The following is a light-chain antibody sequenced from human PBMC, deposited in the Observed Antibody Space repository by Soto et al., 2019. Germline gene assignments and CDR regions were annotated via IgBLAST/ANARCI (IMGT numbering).Light chain of an antibody. CDR1: QSVSSKY. V-gene: IGKV3-20*01. J-gene: IGKJ3*01. CDR3: QQYGSSLFT. Sequence: EIVLTQSPGTLSLSPGERATLSCRASQSVSSKYLAWYQQKPGQAPRVLIYGTSIRASGVPERFSGGGSGTDFTLPITRLEPEDFAVYSCQQYGSSLFTFGPGT. CDR2: GTS.